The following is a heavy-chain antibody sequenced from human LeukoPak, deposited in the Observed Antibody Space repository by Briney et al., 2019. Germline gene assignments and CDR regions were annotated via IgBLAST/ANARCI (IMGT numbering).Heavy chain of an antibody. D-gene: IGHD3-22*01. CDR3: AGDSYYDSSGYYHRGAFDI. CDR1: GFTFTSSA. J-gene: IGHJ3*02. Sequence: TSVKVSCKASGFTFTSSAVQWVRQARGQRLEWIGWIVVGSGNTNYAQKFQERVTITRDMSTSTAYMELSSLRSEDTAVYYCAGDSYYDSSGYYHRGAFDIWGQGTMVTVSS. V-gene: IGHV1-58*01. CDR2: IVVGSGNT.